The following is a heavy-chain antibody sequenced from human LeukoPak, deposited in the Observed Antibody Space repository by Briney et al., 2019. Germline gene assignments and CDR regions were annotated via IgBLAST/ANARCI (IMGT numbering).Heavy chain of an antibody. CDR3: TTDQILYYGSGSYYSPRDY. Sequence: GGSLRLSCEASRFTFSDYYMTWVRQAPGKGLEWVGRIESKTDGGTTDYAAPVKGRFTISRDDSKNTLYLQMNSLKTEDTAVYYCTTDQILYYGSGSYYSPRDYWGQGTLVTVSS. V-gene: IGHV3-15*04. CDR2: IESKTDGGTT. CDR1: RFTFSDYY. J-gene: IGHJ4*02. D-gene: IGHD3-10*01.